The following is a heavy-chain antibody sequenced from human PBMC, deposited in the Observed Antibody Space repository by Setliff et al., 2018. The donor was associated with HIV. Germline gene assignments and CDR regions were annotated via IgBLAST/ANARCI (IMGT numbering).Heavy chain of an antibody. CDR2: IYYSGST. CDR1: GGSIRSGSYY. V-gene: IGHV4-31*03. Sequence: SETLSLTCTVAGGSIRSGSYYWSWIRQHPGKGLEWIGYIYYSGSTYYNPSLKSRVTISLDTSKKQFSLKLSSVTAADTAVCYCARSVGYGSGWYNFDYWGQGTLVTVSS. J-gene: IGHJ4*02. CDR3: ARSVGYGSGWYNFDY. D-gene: IGHD6-19*01.